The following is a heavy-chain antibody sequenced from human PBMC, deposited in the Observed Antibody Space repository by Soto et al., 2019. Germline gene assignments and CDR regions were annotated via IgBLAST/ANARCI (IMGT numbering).Heavy chain of an antibody. V-gene: IGHV3-30*18. J-gene: IGHJ6*02. CDR1: GFTFSSYG. CDR2: TSYDESNK. CDR3: AKEAILVPAALPTRYSYYGMGV. D-gene: IGHD2-2*01. Sequence: QVQLVESGGGAVQPGRSLRLSCAASGFTFSSYGMHWVRQAPGKGLEWVAVTSYDESNKYYADSVKGRFTISRDNSKKTLSLLMSSLRAEDTAVYYCAKEAILVPAALPTRYSYYGMGVWGPGTTVTVSS.